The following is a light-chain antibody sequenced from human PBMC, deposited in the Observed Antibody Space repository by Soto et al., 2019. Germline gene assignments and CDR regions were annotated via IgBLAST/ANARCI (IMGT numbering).Light chain of an antibody. J-gene: IGKJ1*01. V-gene: IGKV3-15*01. CDR1: QSVSGK. CDR2: DAS. Sequence: EIVMTQSPDTLSLSPGERATLSCRASQSVSGKLAWYQHRPGQAPRLLIYDASIRATGIPARFSGSASGTVFTLNISSLQSEDFAVYYCQQYGSSPWTFGQGSKVDIK. CDR3: QQYGSSPWT.